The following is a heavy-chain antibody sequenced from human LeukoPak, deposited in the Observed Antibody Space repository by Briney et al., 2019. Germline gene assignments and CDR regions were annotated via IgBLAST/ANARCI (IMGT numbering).Heavy chain of an antibody. CDR1: GFTFTSYG. J-gene: IGHJ4*02. CDR3: ASPDLDY. V-gene: IGHV3-33*01. CDR2: IWYDGIDK. Sequence: GGSLRLSCAASGFTFTSYGMHWVRQAPGKGLEWVAVIWYDGIDKYYADSVKGRFTISRDNSKNTLYLQMNSLRAEDTAVYYCASPDLDYWGQGTLVTVSS.